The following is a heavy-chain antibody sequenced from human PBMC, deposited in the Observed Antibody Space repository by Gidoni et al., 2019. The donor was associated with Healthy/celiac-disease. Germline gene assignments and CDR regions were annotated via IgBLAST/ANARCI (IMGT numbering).Heavy chain of an antibody. J-gene: IGHJ6*03. D-gene: IGHD5-18*01. CDR3: ARTGYSYGYYYYYYMDV. CDR2: IYYSGST. V-gene: IGHV4-59*08. CDR1: GGSISSYY. Sequence: QVQLQVSGPGLVKPSETLSLTCTVSGGSISSYYWSWIRQPPGKGLEWIGYIYYSGSTNYNPSLKSRVTISVDTSKNQFSLKLSAVTAADTAVYYCARTGYSYGYYYYYYMDVWGKGTTVTVSS.